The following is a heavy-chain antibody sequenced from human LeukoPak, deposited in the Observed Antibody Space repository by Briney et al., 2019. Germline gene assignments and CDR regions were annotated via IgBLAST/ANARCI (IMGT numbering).Heavy chain of an antibody. Sequence: SVKVSCKASGGTFSSYAISWVRQAPGQGLEWMGGIIPIFGTANYAQKFQGRVTITADESTSTAYTELSSLRSEDTAVYYCARSRVDTAMVNYYYYGMDVWGKGTTVTVSS. V-gene: IGHV1-69*01. CDR2: IIPIFGTA. CDR3: ARSRVDTAMVNYYYYGMDV. CDR1: GGTFSSYA. D-gene: IGHD5-18*01. J-gene: IGHJ6*04.